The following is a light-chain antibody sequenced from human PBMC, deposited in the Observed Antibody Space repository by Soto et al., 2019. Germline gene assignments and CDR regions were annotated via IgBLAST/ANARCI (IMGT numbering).Light chain of an antibody. CDR2: GAS. CDR3: QQYVDWPWT. Sequence: EVVMTQSAATLSVSPGDGATLSCRARQSVSRNLAWYQQKPGQAPRLFISGASTRATGIPARFSGSGSGTEFTLSISSLQSEDFAVYYCQQYVDWPWTFGQGTKVEVK. CDR1: QSVSRN. V-gene: IGKV3-15*01. J-gene: IGKJ1*01.